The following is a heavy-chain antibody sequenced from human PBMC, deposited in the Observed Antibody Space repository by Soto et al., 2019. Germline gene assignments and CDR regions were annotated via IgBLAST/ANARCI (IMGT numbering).Heavy chain of an antibody. CDR3: ARHLIAADRGFDY. V-gene: IGHV4-30-2*01. CDR2: IYHSGST. J-gene: IGHJ4*02. CDR1: GGSISSGGYS. D-gene: IGHD6-13*01. Sequence: PSETLSLTCAVXGGSISSGGYSWSWIRQPPGKGLEWIGYIYHSGSTNYNPSLKSRVTISVDTSKNQFSLKLSSVTAADTAVYYCARHLIAADRGFDYWGQGTLVTVSS.